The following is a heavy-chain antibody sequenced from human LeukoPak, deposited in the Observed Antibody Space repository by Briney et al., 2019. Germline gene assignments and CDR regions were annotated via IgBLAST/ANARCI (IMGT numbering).Heavy chain of an antibody. V-gene: IGHV3-23*01. CDR3: AKDYYDSVPDAFDI. D-gene: IGHD3-22*01. CDR2: ISGSGGRT. Sequence: PGGSLRLSCAASGFTFSSYAMSWVPQAPGKGREWVSAISGSGGRTYYADSVKGRFTISRDNSKNTLYLKMNSRRAEDTAVYYCAKDYYDSVPDAFDIWGQGTMVTVSS. CDR1: GFTFSSYA. J-gene: IGHJ3*02.